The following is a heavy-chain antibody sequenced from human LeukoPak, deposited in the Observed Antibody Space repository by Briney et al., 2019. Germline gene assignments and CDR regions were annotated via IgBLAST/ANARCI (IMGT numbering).Heavy chain of an antibody. J-gene: IGHJ5*02. Sequence: GSLRLSCAASGFTVSSNYMSWVRQAPGKGLEWIGSIYYSGSTYYNPSLKSRVTISVDTSKNQFSLKLSSVTAADTAVYYCASQPRETKPNWFDPWGQGTLVTVSS. CDR1: GFTVSSNY. CDR3: ASQPRETKPNWFDP. D-gene: IGHD1/OR15-1a*01. CDR2: IYYSGST. V-gene: IGHV4-59*05.